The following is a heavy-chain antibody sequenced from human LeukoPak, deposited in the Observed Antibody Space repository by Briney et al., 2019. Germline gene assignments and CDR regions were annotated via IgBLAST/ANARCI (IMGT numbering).Heavy chain of an antibody. CDR1: GGSFSGYY. J-gene: IGHJ4*02. V-gene: IGHV4-34*01. D-gene: IGHD3-10*01. CDR3: ARTGSGAGVDY. CDR2: INHSGST. Sequence: SETLSLTCVVYGGSFSGYYWSWIRQPPGKGLEWIGEINHSGSTNYNPSLKSRVTISVDTSKNQFSLKLSSVTAADTAVYYCARTGSGAGVDYWGQGTLVTVSS.